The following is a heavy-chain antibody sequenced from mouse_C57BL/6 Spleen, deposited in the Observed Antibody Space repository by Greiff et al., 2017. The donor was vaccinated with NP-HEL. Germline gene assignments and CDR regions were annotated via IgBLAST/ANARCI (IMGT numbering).Heavy chain of an antibody. D-gene: IGHD1-1*01. J-gene: IGHJ4*01. V-gene: IGHV1-81*01. CDR2: IYPRSGNT. CDR1: GYTFTSYG. Sequence: VKLQESGAELARPGASVKLSCKASGYTFTSYGISWVKQRTGQGLEWIGEIYPRSGNTYYNEKFKGKATLTADKSSSTAYMELRSLTSEDSAVYFCAREGPYYGSSYYAMDYWGQGTSVTVSS. CDR3: AREGPYYGSSYYAMDY.